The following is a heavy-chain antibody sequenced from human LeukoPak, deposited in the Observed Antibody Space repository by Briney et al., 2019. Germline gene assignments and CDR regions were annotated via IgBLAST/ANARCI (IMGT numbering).Heavy chain of an antibody. CDR2: IYTSGST. J-gene: IGHJ3*02. V-gene: IGHV4-61*02. CDR3: AREISGSSSAFDI. Sequence: SETLSLTCTVSGGSLSSGSYYWSWIRQPAGKGLEWIGRIYTSGSTNYNPSLKSRVTISVDTSKNQFSLKLSSVTAADTAVYYCAREISGSSSAFDIWGQGTMVTVSS. CDR1: GGSLSSGSYY. D-gene: IGHD6-13*01.